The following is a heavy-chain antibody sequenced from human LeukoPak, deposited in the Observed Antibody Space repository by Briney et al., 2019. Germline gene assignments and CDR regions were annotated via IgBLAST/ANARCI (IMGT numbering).Heavy chain of an antibody. CDR1: GGTFSSYA. D-gene: IGHD2-2*01. Sequence: SVKVSCKASGGTFSSYAFSWVRQAPGQGLEWMGRIIPIFGIANYAQKFQGRVTITADKSTSTAYMELSSLRSEDTAVYYCARVPIVVVPAATDNWFDPWGQGTLVTVSS. CDR2: IIPIFGIA. V-gene: IGHV1-69*04. J-gene: IGHJ5*02. CDR3: ARVPIVVVPAATDNWFDP.